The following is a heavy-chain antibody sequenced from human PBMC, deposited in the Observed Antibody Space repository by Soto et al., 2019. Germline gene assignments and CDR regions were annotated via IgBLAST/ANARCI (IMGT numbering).Heavy chain of an antibody. Sequence: GGSLRLSCPASGFTFSSYAMSWVRQAPGKGLEWVSAISGSGGSTYYADSVKGRFTISRDNSKNTLYLQMNSLRAEDTAVYYCAKDLSEGSSWYNNWFDPWGQGTLVTVSS. V-gene: IGHV3-23*01. D-gene: IGHD6-13*01. J-gene: IGHJ5*02. CDR2: ISGSGGST. CDR1: GFTFSSYA. CDR3: AKDLSEGSSWYNNWFDP.